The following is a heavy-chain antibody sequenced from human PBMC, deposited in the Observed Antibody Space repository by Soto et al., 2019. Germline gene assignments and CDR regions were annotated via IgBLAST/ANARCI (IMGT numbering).Heavy chain of an antibody. Sequence: QVQLVQSRAEVKKPGASVKVSCKASGYTFTSYTMHWVRQAPGQRLEWMGWINAGNGNTKYSQKFQGRVTITRDTSASTAYMELSSLRSEDTAVYYCASEYCGGDCYSAARYGMDVWGQGTTVTVSS. CDR1: GYTFTSYT. D-gene: IGHD2-21*02. V-gene: IGHV1-3*01. J-gene: IGHJ6*02. CDR3: ASEYCGGDCYSAARYGMDV. CDR2: INAGNGNT.